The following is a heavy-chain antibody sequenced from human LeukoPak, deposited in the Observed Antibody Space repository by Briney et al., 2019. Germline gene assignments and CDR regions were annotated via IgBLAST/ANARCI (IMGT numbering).Heavy chain of an antibody. CDR2: ISSGGGTI. Sequence: PGGSLRLSCAVSGFTFSTSSMNWVRQAPGKGLEWISYISSGGGTIYYADSVKGRFTISRDNAKNSLYLQMNSLRAEDTAVYYCARDRTVTTFSSGWFDPWGQGTLVTISS. CDR3: ARDRTVTTFSSGWFDP. J-gene: IGHJ5*02. CDR1: GFTFSTSS. V-gene: IGHV3-48*01. D-gene: IGHD4-17*01.